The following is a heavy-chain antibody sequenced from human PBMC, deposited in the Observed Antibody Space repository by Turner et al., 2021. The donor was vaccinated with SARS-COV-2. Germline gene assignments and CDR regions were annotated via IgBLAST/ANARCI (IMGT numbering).Heavy chain of an antibody. Sequence: QAQLVQAGAAVKKPGASVKVSCKVSGYTLIELSMHWVRQGPGKGLEWMGGFEPEDGETIYAQKFQGRVTMTEDTSTDTAYMELCSLRSEDTAVYYCATAPPYCTNGVCPNWFDPWGQGTLVTVSS. CDR2: FEPEDGET. CDR3: ATAPPYCTNGVCPNWFDP. V-gene: IGHV1-24*01. D-gene: IGHD2-8*01. CDR1: GYTLIELS. J-gene: IGHJ5*02.